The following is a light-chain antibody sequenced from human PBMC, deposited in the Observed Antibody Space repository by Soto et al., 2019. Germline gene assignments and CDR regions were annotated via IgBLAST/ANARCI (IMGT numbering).Light chain of an antibody. CDR1: QGISSW. J-gene: IGKJ2*01. CDR2: AAS. Sequence: DIQMTQSPSSVSASVGDRVTITCRASQGISSWLALYQQKPGKAPKLMIYAASSLQSGVPSRFSGSGYGTDFTLTISSMQPEDSATYYCQQANSFPLYTGGQGTKLEIK. CDR3: QQANSFPLYT. V-gene: IGKV1-12*01.